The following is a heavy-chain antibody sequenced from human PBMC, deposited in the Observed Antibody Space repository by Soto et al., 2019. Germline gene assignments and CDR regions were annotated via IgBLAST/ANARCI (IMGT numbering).Heavy chain of an antibody. V-gene: IGHV3-23*01. CDR3: AQWGEDNWNVYYYYYGMDV. D-gene: IGHD1-20*01. J-gene: IGHJ6*02. CDR1: GFTFSSYA. Sequence: HPGGSLRLSCAASGFTFSSYAMSWVRQAPGQGLDWVSAISGSGGSTYYADSVKGRFTISRDNSKNTLYLQMNSLRAEDTAVYYCAQWGEDNWNVYYYYYGMDVWGQGTTVTVSS. CDR2: ISGSGGST.